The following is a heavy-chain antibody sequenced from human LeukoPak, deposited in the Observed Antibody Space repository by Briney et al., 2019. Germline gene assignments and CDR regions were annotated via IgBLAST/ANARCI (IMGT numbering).Heavy chain of an antibody. CDR3: ARDLYGSGSYRNWFDP. CDR1: GYSISSGYY. CDR2: IYHSGST. Sequence: PSETLSLTCTVSGYSISSGYYCGWIRQPPGKGLEWIGSIYHSGSTYYNPSLKSRVTISVDTSKNQFSLKLSSVTAADTAVYYCARDLYGSGSYRNWFDPWGQGTLVTVSS. V-gene: IGHV4-38-2*02. J-gene: IGHJ5*02. D-gene: IGHD3-10*01.